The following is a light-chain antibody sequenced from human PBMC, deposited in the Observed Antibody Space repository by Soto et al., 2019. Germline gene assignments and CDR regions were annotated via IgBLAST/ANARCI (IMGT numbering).Light chain of an antibody. V-gene: IGLV2-14*01. Sequence: QSVLTQRASVSGSPGQSITISCTGTSSDVGGYEYVSWYQQHPGKAPKLMIYAVSNRPSGVSTRFSGSKSGNTASLTISGLQADDEADYYCSCFTSSSTLPYVFGTGTKVTVL. J-gene: IGLJ1*01. CDR3: SCFTSSSTLPYV. CDR1: SSDVGGYEY. CDR2: AVS.